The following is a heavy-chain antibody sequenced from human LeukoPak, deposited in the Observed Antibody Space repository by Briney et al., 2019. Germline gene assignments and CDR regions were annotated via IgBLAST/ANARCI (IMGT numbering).Heavy chain of an antibody. V-gene: IGHV4-39*01. CDR2: IYYSGSI. D-gene: IGHD3-10*01. CDR3: ARRVTMVRGVRAYNWFDP. Sequence: PSETLSLTCTVPGGSISTSSYYWGWIRQPPGKGLEWIGSIYYSGSIYYNPSLKSRVTISVDTSKNQFSLKLSSVTAADTAVYYCARRVTMVRGVRAYNWFDPWGQGTLVTVSS. CDR1: GGSISTSSYY. J-gene: IGHJ5*02.